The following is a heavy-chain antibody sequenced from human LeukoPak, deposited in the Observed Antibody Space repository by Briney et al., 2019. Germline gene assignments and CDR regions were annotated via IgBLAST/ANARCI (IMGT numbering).Heavy chain of an antibody. Sequence: EASVKVSCKASGGTFSSYAISWVRQAPGQGLEWMGGIIPIFGTANYAQKFQGRVTITADESTSTAYMELSSLRSEDTAVYYCARGSSGYPRYFDYWGQGTLVIVSS. CDR3: ARGSSGYPRYFDY. D-gene: IGHD3-22*01. J-gene: IGHJ4*02. CDR1: GGTFSSYA. V-gene: IGHV1-69*13. CDR2: IIPIFGTA.